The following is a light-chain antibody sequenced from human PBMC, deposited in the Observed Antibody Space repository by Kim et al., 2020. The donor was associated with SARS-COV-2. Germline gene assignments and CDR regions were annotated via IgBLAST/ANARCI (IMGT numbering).Light chain of an antibody. CDR2: DAS. Sequence: LSASVGGRVTITCRASQSISSWLAWYQQKPGKAPKLLIYDASSLESGVPSRFSGSGSGTEFTLTISSLQPDDFATYYCQQYNSYRTCGQGTKLEI. CDR1: QSISSW. V-gene: IGKV1-5*01. CDR3: QQYNSYRT. J-gene: IGKJ2*01.